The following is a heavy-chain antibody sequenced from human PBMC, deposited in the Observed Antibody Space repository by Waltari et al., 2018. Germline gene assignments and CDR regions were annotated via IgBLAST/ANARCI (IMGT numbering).Heavy chain of an antibody. J-gene: IGHJ1*01. CDR3: ARGGYSYGFSEYFQH. Sequence: EVQLVESGGGLVQPGGSLRLSCAASGFTFSSYWMSWVRRAPGKGLEWVANIKQDGSEKYYVDSVKGRFTISRDNAKNSLYLQMNSLRAEDTAVYYCARGGYSYGFSEYFQHWGQGTLVTVSS. CDR2: IKQDGSEK. V-gene: IGHV3-7*04. CDR1: GFTFSSYW. D-gene: IGHD5-18*01.